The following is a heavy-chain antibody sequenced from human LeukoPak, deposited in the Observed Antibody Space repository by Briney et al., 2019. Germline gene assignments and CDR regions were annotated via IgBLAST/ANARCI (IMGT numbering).Heavy chain of an antibody. D-gene: IGHD4-23*01. J-gene: IGHJ4*02. CDR1: GFTFSSYG. CDR2: ISYDGSNK. CDR3: AMGGNSVFTPLDY. V-gene: IGHV3-30*03. Sequence: GGSLRLSCAASGFTFSSYGMHWVRQAPGKGLEWVAVISYDGSNKYYADSVKGRFTISRDNAKNSLYLQMNSLRAEDTAVYYCAMGGNSVFTPLDYWGQGTLVTVSS.